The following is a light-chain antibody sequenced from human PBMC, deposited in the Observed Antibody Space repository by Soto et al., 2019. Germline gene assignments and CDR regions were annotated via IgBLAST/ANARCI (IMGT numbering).Light chain of an antibody. V-gene: IGLV1-51*01. CDR2: DNN. CDR3: ATWDSSLDGVI. CDR1: TSNIGSDY. Sequence: QSVLTQPPSVSAAPGQKVSISCSGSTSNIGSDYVSWYQHLPGTAPRLLIYDNNKRPSGIPDRFSGSKSGTSATLGITGLQTGDEADYYCATWDSSLDGVIFGGGTKL. J-gene: IGLJ2*01.